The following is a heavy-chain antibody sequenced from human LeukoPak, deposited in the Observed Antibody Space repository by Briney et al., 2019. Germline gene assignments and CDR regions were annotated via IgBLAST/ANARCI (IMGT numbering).Heavy chain of an antibody. CDR1: GFTFSSYA. Sequence: QPGGSLRLSCAASGFTFSSYAMSWVRQAPGKGLEWVSAISGSGGSTYYADSVKGRFTISRDNSKNTLYLQMNSLRAVDTAVYYCAKDLSSSWYGWFDPWGQGTLVTVSS. J-gene: IGHJ5*02. CDR3: AKDLSSSWYGWFDP. CDR2: ISGSGGST. D-gene: IGHD6-13*01. V-gene: IGHV3-23*01.